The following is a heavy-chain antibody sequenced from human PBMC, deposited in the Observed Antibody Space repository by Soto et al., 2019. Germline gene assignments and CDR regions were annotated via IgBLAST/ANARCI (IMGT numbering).Heavy chain of an antibody. CDR1: GFTLSTFA. D-gene: IGHD2-21*01. CDR2: MVGSGSQI. CDR3: AKDAVYKDGLWLMDQ. Sequence: EVQLLESGGRLVQPGGSLRLSCAVSGFTLSTFAMTWVHQAPGKGLECVSGMVGSGSQIHYADSVKGRFTISKDNSKNIRYLQMDSLRFDDTAVYFCAKDAVYKDGLWLMDQWGQGTQVTVSS. J-gene: IGHJ4*02. V-gene: IGHV3-23*01.